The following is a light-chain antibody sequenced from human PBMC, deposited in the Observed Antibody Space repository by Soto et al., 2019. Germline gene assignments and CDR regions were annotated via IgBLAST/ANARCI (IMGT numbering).Light chain of an antibody. CDR2: GAS. Sequence: IVMKQSPATLSVSQGERATLSCRASQSVSSNLAWYQQKPCQAPRLLIYGASTRATGIPARFSGSGSGTEFTLTISSLQSEDFAVYYCQQYNNWPPWTFGQGTKVDIK. CDR1: QSVSSN. CDR3: QQYNNWPPWT. V-gene: IGKV3-15*01. J-gene: IGKJ1*01.